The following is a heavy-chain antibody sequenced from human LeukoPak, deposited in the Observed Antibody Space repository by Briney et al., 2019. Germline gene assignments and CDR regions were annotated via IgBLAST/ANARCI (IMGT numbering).Heavy chain of an antibody. CDR1: GYTFTGYY. J-gene: IGHJ4*02. D-gene: IGHD6-13*01. CDR3: ARRWRAAADY. Sequence: ASVKVSCKASGYTFTGYYMHWVRQAPGQGLEWMGWMSPDSGGTNYAQKFQGRVTMTRDTSISTAYMELSRLRSDDTAVYYCARRWRAAADYWGQGTLVTVSS. CDR2: MSPDSGGT. V-gene: IGHV1-2*02.